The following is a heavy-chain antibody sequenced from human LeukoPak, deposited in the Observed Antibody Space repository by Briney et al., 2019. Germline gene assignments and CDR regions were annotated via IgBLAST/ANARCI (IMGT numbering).Heavy chain of an antibody. D-gene: IGHD1-7*01. J-gene: IGHJ4*02. CDR3: ARGRSVTVPETTKLFDQ. CDR1: GYTFTGYY. Sequence: ASVTVSCKASGYTFTGYYLHWVRQAPGQGLEWMAWINPYSGGTSYAQKFRGRVTMARDTSISTAYMELSRLRSDDTAVYYCARGRSVTVPETTKLFDQWGQGTLVTVSS. V-gene: IGHV1-2*02. CDR2: INPYSGGT.